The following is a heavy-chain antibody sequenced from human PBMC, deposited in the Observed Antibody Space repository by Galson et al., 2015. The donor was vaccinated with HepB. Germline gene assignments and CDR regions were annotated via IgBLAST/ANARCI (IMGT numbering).Heavy chain of an antibody. J-gene: IGHJ1*01. CDR2: ISAYNGNT. CDR1: GYTFTSYG. V-gene: IGHV1-18*04. CDR3: ARDQGSLRFGELLPFQH. Sequence: SVKVSCKASGYTFTSYGISWVRQAPGQGLEWMGWISAYNGNTNYAQKLQGRVTMTTDTSTSTAYMELRSLRSDDTAVYYCARDQGSLRFGELLPFQHWGQGTLVTVSS. D-gene: IGHD3-10*01.